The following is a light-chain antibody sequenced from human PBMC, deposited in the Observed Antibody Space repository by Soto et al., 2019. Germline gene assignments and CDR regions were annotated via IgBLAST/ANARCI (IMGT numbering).Light chain of an antibody. CDR1: QRVSSSY. Sequence: EIVLTQSPGTLSLSPGERATLSCRASQRVSSSYLAWYQQKPGQAPRLLFYGASSRATGIPDRFSGSGSGTDFTLTISRLEPEDFAVYYCQQYGSIFTFGPGTKVDIK. CDR2: GAS. CDR3: QQYGSIFT. V-gene: IGKV3-20*01. J-gene: IGKJ3*01.